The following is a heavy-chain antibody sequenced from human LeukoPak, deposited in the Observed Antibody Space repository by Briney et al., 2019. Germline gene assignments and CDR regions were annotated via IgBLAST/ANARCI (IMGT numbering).Heavy chain of an antibody. CDR3: ARDQAYSSSSRGGPGLDP. D-gene: IGHD6-6*01. J-gene: IGHJ5*02. Sequence: ASVKVSCKASGGTFSSYAISWVRQAPGQGLEWMGGIIPIFGTANYAQKFQGRVTITADESTSTAYMELSSLRSEDTAVYYCARDQAYSSSSRGGPGLDPWGQGTLVTVSS. V-gene: IGHV1-69*13. CDR2: IIPIFGTA. CDR1: GGTFSSYA.